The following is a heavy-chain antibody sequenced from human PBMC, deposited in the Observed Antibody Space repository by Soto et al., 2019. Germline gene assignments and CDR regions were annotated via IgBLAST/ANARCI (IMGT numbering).Heavy chain of an antibody. Sequence: QVQLQESGPGLVKPSQTLPLTCTVSGGSISSGGYYWSWIRQHPGKGLEWFGYIYYSGSTYYKPSLKSRVTISVDTSKNQFSLKVSSVTAADTAVYYCAARGGITIFGVTSGYFDYWGQGTLVTVSS. V-gene: IGHV4-31*03. J-gene: IGHJ4*02. D-gene: IGHD3-3*01. CDR3: AARGGITIFGVTSGYFDY. CDR1: GGSISSGGYY. CDR2: IYYSGST.